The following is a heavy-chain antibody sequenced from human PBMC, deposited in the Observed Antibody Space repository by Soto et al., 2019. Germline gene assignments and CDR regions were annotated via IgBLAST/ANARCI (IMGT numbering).Heavy chain of an antibody. Sequence: QVQLVQSGAEVKKPGSSVKVSCKASGGPFSSYTISWVRQAPGQGLEWMGRIIPILGIANYAQKFQGRVTXXXXKSTXXXXXXXXXXXXXXXXXXXXXRDEGGCSGGSCYSGWFDRWGQGSLVTVSS. CDR3: XRDEGGCSGGSCYSGWFDR. D-gene: IGHD2-15*01. J-gene: IGHJ5*02. V-gene: IGHV1-69*02. CDR2: IIPILGIA. CDR1: GGPFSSYT.